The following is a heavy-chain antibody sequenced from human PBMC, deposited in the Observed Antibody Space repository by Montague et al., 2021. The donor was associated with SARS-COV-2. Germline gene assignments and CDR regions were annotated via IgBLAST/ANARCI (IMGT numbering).Heavy chain of an antibody. CDR2: IYYSGTT. D-gene: IGHD3-9*01. V-gene: IGHV4-39*01. Sequence: SETLSLTCTVSGGSISSSDSYWGWIRQPPGKGLEWIGNIYYSGTTYYNPSLKSRITMAVDTSKNQFSLNLISVTAADTAVYFCATYYDILTGYYIDAFDIWGQGTMVTVSS. J-gene: IGHJ3*02. CDR3: ATYYDILTGYYIDAFDI. CDR1: GGSISSSDSY.